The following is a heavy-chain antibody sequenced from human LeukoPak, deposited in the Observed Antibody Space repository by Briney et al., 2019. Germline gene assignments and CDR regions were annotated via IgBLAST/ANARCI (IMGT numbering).Heavy chain of an antibody. CDR1: FTFNFFA. CDR3: ARDGPHYDLDV. CDR2: ISSDGRT. V-gene: IGHV3-33*01. D-gene: IGHD3-3*01. Sequence: GRSLSPSCEGPFTFNFFALHWVRKAQAKGLEWVAFISSDGRTDYLESVKGRFTISRDSSKNSLFLQMNSLRVEDTAVYYCARDGPHYDLDVWGQGTTVTVSS. J-gene: IGHJ6*02.